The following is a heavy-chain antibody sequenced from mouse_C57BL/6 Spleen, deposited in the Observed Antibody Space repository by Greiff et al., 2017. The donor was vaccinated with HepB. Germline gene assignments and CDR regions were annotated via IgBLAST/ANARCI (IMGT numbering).Heavy chain of an antibody. J-gene: IGHJ3*01. Sequence: EVQRVESGGGLVKPGGSLKLSCAASGFTFSSYAMSWVRQTPEKRLEWVATISDGGSYTYYPDNVKGRFTISRDNAKNNLYLQMSHLKSEDTAMYYCATYDYDRGFAYWGQGTLVTVSA. CDR3: ATYDYDRGFAY. CDR1: GFTFSSYA. D-gene: IGHD2-4*01. V-gene: IGHV5-4*01. CDR2: ISDGGSYT.